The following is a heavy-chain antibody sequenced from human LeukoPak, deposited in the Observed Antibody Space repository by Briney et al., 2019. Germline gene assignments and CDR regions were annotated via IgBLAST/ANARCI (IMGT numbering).Heavy chain of an antibody. CDR2: INHSGST. Sequence: SETLSLTCAVYGGSFSGYYWSWIRQPPGKGLEWIGEINHSGSTNYNPSLKSRVTISVDTSKNQFSLKLGSVTAADTAVYYCAREGARGGRPFDPWGQGTLVTVSS. CDR1: GGSFSGYY. CDR3: AREGARGGRPFDP. V-gene: IGHV4-34*01. D-gene: IGHD2-15*01. J-gene: IGHJ5*02.